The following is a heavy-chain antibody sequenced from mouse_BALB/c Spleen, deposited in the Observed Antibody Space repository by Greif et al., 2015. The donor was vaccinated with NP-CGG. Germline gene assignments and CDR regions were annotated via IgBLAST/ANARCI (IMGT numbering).Heavy chain of an antibody. CDR1: GFSLTSYG. CDR2: IWGGGST. CDR3: ARNYGNYYYAMDY. J-gene: IGHJ4*01. V-gene: IGHV2-2*03. Sequence: QVQLQQPGPGLVQPSQSLSITCTVSGFSLTSYGVHWVRQSPGKGLEWLGVIWGGGSTDYNAAFISRLSISKDNSKSQVFFKMNSLQSNDTAIYYCARNYGNYYYAMDYWGQGTSGTGSS. D-gene: IGHD2-1*01.